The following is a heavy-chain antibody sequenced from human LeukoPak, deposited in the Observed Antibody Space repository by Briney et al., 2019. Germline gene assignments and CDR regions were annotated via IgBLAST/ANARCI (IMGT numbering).Heavy chain of an antibody. CDR3: TTGRVSPYDAFDI. CDR1: GFTFSNAW. D-gene: IGHD2/OR15-2a*01. V-gene: IGHV3-15*01. J-gene: IGHJ3*02. Sequence: GGSLRLSCAASGFTFSNAWMSWVRQAPGKGLEWVGRIKSKTDGGTTDYAAPVKGRFTISRDDSKNTLYLQMNSLKTEDTAVYCCTTGRVSPYDAFDIWGQGTMVTVSS. CDR2: IKSKTDGGTT.